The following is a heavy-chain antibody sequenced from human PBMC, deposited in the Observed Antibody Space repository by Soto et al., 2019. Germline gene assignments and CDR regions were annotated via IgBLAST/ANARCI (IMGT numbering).Heavy chain of an antibody. J-gene: IGHJ6*02. V-gene: IGHV5-51*01. Sequence: GESLKISCKGSGYSFTSYWIGWVRQMPWKGLEWIGIIYPGDSDTRYSPSFQGQVTISADKSISTAYLQWSSLKASDTAMYYCARTGYCSSTSCYYYYGMDVWGQGTTVTVSS. CDR3: ARTGYCSSTSCYYYYGMDV. CDR1: GYSFTSYW. CDR2: IYPGDSDT. D-gene: IGHD2-2*01.